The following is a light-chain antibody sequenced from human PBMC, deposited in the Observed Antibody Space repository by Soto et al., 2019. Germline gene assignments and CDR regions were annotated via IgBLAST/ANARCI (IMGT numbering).Light chain of an antibody. Sequence: DIQMTQSPSTLSASVGDRVTITCRASQSISSWLAWYQQKPGKAPKLLIYDASSLESGVPSRFSGSGSGTEFTLTISSLHPDDFATYYCQQYNSYLALTFGGGTKVEIK. CDR3: QQYNSYLALT. J-gene: IGKJ4*01. CDR1: QSISSW. V-gene: IGKV1-5*01. CDR2: DAS.